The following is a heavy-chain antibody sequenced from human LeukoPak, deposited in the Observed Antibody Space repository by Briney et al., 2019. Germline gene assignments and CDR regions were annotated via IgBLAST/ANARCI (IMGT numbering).Heavy chain of an antibody. V-gene: IGHV3-21*01. D-gene: IGHD4-11*01. Sequence: GGSLRLSCAASGFTFSSYSMNWVRQAPGKGLEWVSSISSSSSYIYYADSVKGRFTVSRDNAKNSLYLQMNSLRAEDTAVYYCARLAGVHDYSNYGQFDYWGQGTLVTVSS. J-gene: IGHJ4*02. CDR3: ARLAGVHDYSNYGQFDY. CDR1: GFTFSSYS. CDR2: ISSSSSYI.